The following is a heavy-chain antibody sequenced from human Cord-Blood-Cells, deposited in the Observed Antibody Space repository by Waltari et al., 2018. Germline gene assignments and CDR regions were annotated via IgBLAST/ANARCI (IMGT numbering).Heavy chain of an antibody. CDR2: FDPEDGET. J-gene: IGHJ4*02. Sequence: QVQLVQSGAEVKKPGASVKVSCKVSGYTLTELTMHWARPAPGKGLDWMGGFDPEDGETIYAQKFQGRVTMTEDTSTDTAYMELSSLRSEDTAVYYCATWGYYGSGSYYKGFDYWGQGTLVTVSS. CDR3: ATWGYYGSGSYYKGFDY. V-gene: IGHV1-24*01. D-gene: IGHD3-10*01. CDR1: GYTLTELT.